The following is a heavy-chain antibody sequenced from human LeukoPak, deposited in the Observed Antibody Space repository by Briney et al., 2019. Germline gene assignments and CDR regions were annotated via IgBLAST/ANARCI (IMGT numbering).Heavy chain of an antibody. CDR2: IDPSDSYT. CDR3: ARLKRDGYNFDY. CDR1: GYSFPIYW. J-gene: IGHJ4*02. Sequence: GEPLKISCKGSGYSFPIYWISWVRQMPGKGLEWMGRIDPSDSYTNYSPSSQGHVTISADKSISTAYLQWSSLRASDTAIYYCARLKRDGYNFDYWGQGTLVTVSS. D-gene: IGHD5-24*01. V-gene: IGHV5-10-1*01.